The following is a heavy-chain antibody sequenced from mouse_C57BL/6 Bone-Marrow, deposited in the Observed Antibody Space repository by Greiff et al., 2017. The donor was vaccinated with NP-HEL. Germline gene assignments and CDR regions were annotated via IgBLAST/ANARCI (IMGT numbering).Heavy chain of an antibody. CDR2: IYPGNSDT. CDR1: GYTFTSYW. V-gene: IGHV1-5*01. CDR3: SRVRVGGYSWFDY. D-gene: IGHD2-3*01. Sequence: VQLQQSGTVLARPGASVKMSCKTSGYTFTSYWMHWVKQRPGQGLEWIGAIYPGNSDTSYNQKFKGKAKLTAVTSASTAYMELSSLTSEDSAVYYCSRVRVGGYSWFDYGGRGTLVTVSA. J-gene: IGHJ3*01.